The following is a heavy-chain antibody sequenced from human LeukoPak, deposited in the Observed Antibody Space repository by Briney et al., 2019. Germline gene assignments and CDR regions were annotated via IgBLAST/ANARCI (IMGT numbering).Heavy chain of an antibody. J-gene: IGHJ4*02. Sequence: ASVKVSCKASGGTFSGYAISWVRQAPGQGLEWMGWIGAYNGNTNYAQKLQGRVTMTTDTSTSTAYMELRSLRSDDTAVYYCARDPRFYTPFLMIDEGYFDYWGQGTLVTVSS. CDR3: ARDPRFYTPFLMIDEGYFDY. CDR1: GGTFSGYA. V-gene: IGHV1-18*01. D-gene: IGHD3-22*01. CDR2: IGAYNGNT.